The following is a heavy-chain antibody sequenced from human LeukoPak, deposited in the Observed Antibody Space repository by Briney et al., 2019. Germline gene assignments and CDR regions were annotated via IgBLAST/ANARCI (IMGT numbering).Heavy chain of an antibody. D-gene: IGHD6-13*01. CDR3: ARIRIAAAGTCDVRFDY. CDR1: GFSLSTSGMC. V-gene: IGHV2-70*11. CDR2: IDWDDDK. Sequence: SGPTLVKPTQTLTLACTFSGFSLSTSGMCVSWIRQPPGKALEWLARIDWDDDKYYSTSLKTRLTISKDTSKNQVVLTMTNMDPVDTATYYCARIRIAAAGTCDVRFDYWGQGTLVTVSS. J-gene: IGHJ4*02.